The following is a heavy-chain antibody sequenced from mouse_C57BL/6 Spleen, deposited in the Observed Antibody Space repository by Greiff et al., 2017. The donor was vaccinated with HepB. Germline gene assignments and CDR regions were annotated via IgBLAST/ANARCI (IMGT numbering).Heavy chain of an antibody. J-gene: IGHJ2*01. V-gene: IGHV1-64*01. Sequence: QVQLKQPGAELVKPGASVKLSCKASGYTFTSYWMHWVKQRPGQGLEWIGMIHPNSGSTNYNEKFKSKATLTVDKSSSTAYMQLSSLTSEDSAVYYCARGGDGYYLYYFDYWGKGTTLTVSS. CDR2: IHPNSGST. CDR1: GYTFTSYW. D-gene: IGHD2-3*01. CDR3: ARGGDGYYLYYFDY.